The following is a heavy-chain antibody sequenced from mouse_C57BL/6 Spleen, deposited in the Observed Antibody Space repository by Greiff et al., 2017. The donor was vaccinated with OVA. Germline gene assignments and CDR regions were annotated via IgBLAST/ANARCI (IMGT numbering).Heavy chain of an antibody. CDR3: ARCDYYGSSYAMDY. D-gene: IGHD1-1*01. CDR2: IHPNSGST. CDR1: GYTFTSYW. Sequence: QVQLQQPGAELVKPGASVKLSCKASGYTFTSYWMHWVKQRPGQGLEWIGMIHPNSGSTNYNEKFKSKATLTVDKSSSTAYMQLSSLTSEDSAVYYCARCDYYGSSYAMDYWGQGTSVTVSS. J-gene: IGHJ4*01. V-gene: IGHV1-64*01.